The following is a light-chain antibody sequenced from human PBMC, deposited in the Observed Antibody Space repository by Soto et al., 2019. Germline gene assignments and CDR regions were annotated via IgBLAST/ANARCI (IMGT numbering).Light chain of an antibody. Sequence: ETVLTQTPATLSLSPGERATLSCRASQRVSSYLAWYQQKPGQAPRLLIYDASNRATGIPARFSGSGSGTDFTLTISSLEPEDFAFYYCQQRSNWPPEWTFGQGTKVEIK. J-gene: IGKJ1*01. CDR2: DAS. CDR1: QRVSSY. V-gene: IGKV3-11*01. CDR3: QQRSNWPPEWT.